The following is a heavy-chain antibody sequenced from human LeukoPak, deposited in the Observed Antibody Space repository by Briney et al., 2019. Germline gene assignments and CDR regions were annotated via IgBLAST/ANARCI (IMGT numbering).Heavy chain of an antibody. V-gene: IGHV3-48*02. CDR1: GFTFSSHS. Sequence: GGSLRLSCAASGFTFSSHSMNWVRQAPGKGLEWVSYISTSSTTIYYADSVKGRFTISRDNAKNSLCLQMNSLRDEDTAVYYCARDRGYYYDYWGQGTLVTVSS. CDR3: ARDRGYYYDY. D-gene: IGHD3-10*01. J-gene: IGHJ4*02. CDR2: ISTSSTTI.